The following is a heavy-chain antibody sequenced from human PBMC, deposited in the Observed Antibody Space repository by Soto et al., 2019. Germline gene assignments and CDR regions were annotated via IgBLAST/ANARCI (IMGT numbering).Heavy chain of an antibody. D-gene: IGHD5-18*01. CDR1: GFTVSSYY. CDR3: ARVHIRSYHYFAY. CDR2: SYSAGSA. J-gene: IGHJ4*02. V-gene: IGHV3-66*01. Sequence: EVQLVESGGGLVQPGGSLRLSCAASGFTVSSYYMSWVRQAPGKGLEWVSVSYSAGSADFADSVKGRFTISRDNSKNSLYLQMSSLRAEDTCVYYCARVHIRSYHYFAYWGQGTLVTVSS.